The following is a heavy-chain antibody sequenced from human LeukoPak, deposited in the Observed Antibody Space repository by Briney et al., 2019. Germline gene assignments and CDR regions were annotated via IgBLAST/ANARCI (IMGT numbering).Heavy chain of an antibody. CDR1: GFAFSSYE. CDR2: LWSDGSNK. Sequence: GGSLRLSCAASGFAFSSYEMNWVRQAPGKGLEWVAVLWSDGSNKYYADSVKGRFTISRDNSKNTLYLQMNSLRAEDTAVFYCARDNFGFDYWGQGTLVTVSS. J-gene: IGHJ4*02. V-gene: IGHV3-33*08. D-gene: IGHD1-20*01. CDR3: ARDNFGFDY.